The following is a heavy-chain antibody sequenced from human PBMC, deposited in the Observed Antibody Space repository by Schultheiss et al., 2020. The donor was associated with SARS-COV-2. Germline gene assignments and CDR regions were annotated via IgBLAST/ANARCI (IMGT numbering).Heavy chain of an antibody. Sequence: GESLKISCAASGFTFSGSAIHWVRQAPGKGLEWVAVIWYDGSNKYYADSVKGRFTISRGNSKNTLYLQMNSLRAEDTAVYYCARANARSGMDVWGQGTTVTVSS. CDR2: IWYDGSNK. D-gene: IGHD2-2*01. V-gene: IGHV3-33*08. CDR1: GFTFSGSA. CDR3: ARANARSGMDV. J-gene: IGHJ6*02.